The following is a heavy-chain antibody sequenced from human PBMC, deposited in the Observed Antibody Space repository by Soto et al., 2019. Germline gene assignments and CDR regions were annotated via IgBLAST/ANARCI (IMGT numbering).Heavy chain of an antibody. D-gene: IGHD3-22*01. J-gene: IGHJ3*02. CDR1: GFTFSSYA. CDR3: SKDMYYYDSSGYFNDAFDI. CDR2: ISGSGGST. Sequence: GGSLRLSCAASGFTFSSYAMSWVRQAPGKGLEWVSAISGSGGSTYYADSVKGRFTISRDNSKNTLYLQMNSLRAEDTAVYYYSKDMYYYDSSGYFNDAFDIWGQGTMVTVSS. V-gene: IGHV3-23*01.